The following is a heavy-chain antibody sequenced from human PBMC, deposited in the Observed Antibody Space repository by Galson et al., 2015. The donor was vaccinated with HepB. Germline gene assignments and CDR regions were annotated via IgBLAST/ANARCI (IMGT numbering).Heavy chain of an antibody. Sequence: CAISGDSVSSNSAAWNWIRQSPSRGLEWLGRTYYRSKWYNDYAVSVKSRITINPDTSKNQFSLQLNSVTPEDTAVYYCARAKTDYGDYCCDYYYGMDVCGQGTTVTVSS. J-gene: IGHJ6*02. CDR2: TYYRSKWYN. CDR3: ARAKTDYGDYCCDYYYGMDV. D-gene: IGHD4-17*01. CDR1: GDSVSSNSAA. V-gene: IGHV6-1*01.